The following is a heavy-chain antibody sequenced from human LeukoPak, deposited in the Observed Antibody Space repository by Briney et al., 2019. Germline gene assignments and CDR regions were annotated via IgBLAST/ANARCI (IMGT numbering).Heavy chain of an antibody. Sequence: ASVKVSCKASGYTFTNYGVSWVRQAPGQGLEWMGWISTFNANTNNAQKFQGRVTMTTDTSTSTAYMELSSLRSEDTAVYYCARAYYDSSGLDAFDIWGQGTMVTVSS. V-gene: IGHV1-18*01. CDR1: GYTFTNYG. D-gene: IGHD3-22*01. CDR2: ISTFNANT. CDR3: ARAYYDSSGLDAFDI. J-gene: IGHJ3*02.